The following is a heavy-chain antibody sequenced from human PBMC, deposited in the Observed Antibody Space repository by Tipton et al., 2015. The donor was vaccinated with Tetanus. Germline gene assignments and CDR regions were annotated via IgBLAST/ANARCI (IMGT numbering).Heavy chain of an antibody. D-gene: IGHD3-16*01. Sequence: TLSLTCAVYYDSFYGYYWSWIRQPPGKGLEWIGEISHSENTNYNPSLQSRVTISMNTANNHIYLNLTSVTAADTAVYYCARDQGGGRVARLNWFGPWGQGTLVTVSS. CDR2: ISHSENT. V-gene: IGHV4-34*01. J-gene: IGHJ5*02. CDR3: ARDQGGGRVARLNWFGP. CDR1: YDSFYGYY.